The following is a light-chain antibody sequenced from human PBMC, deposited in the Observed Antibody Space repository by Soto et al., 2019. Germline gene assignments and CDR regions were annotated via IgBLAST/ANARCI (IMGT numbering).Light chain of an antibody. CDR1: SGHSSYA. CDR3: QTWGTGIQAV. V-gene: IGLV4-69*01. CDR2: LNSDGSH. J-gene: IGLJ7*01. Sequence: QSVLTQSPSASASLGASVKLTCTLSSGHSSYAIAWHQQQPEKGPRNLMKLNSDGSHSKGDGIPDRFSGSSSGAERYLTISSLQSEDEADYYCQTWGTGIQAVFGGGTQLTVL.